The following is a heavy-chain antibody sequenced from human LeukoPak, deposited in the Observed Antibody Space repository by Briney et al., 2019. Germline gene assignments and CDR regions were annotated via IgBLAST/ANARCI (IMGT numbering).Heavy chain of an antibody. CDR2: IYYSGST. J-gene: IGHJ4*02. D-gene: IGHD6-19*01. Sequence: SETLSLTCTISGGSLSPYYWSWIRQPPGKGLEWMGYIYYSGSTNYNPSLKSRVTISVDTSKNQFSLKLSSVTAADTAVYYCARLASGYSSGWYAGGFDYWGQGTLVTVSS. CDR1: GGSLSPYY. CDR3: ARLASGYSSGWYAGGFDY. V-gene: IGHV4-59*01.